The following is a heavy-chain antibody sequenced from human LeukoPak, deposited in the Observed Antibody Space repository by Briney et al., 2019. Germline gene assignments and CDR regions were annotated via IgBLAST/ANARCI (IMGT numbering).Heavy chain of an antibody. Sequence: SETLSLTCAVYGGSFSGYYWSWIRQPPGKGLEWIGEINHSGSTNYNPSLKSRVTISVDTSKNQFSLKLSSVTAADTAVYYCARRGSSNWFDPWGQGTLVTVSS. CDR2: INHSGST. CDR3: ARRGSSNWFDP. J-gene: IGHJ5*02. CDR1: GGSFSGYY. V-gene: IGHV4-34*01.